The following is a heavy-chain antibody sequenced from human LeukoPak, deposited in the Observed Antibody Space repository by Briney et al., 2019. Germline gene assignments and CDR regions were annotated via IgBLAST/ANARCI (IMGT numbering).Heavy chain of an antibody. CDR3: AKDIWHYYDSSGPLFDY. Sequence: PGGSLRLSCAASGFTFDDCGMSWVRQAPGKGLEWVSAISGSGGSTYYADSVKGRFTISRDNSKNTLYLQMNSLRAEDTAVYYCAKDIWHYYDSSGPLFDYWGQGTLVTVSS. CDR2: ISGSGGST. CDR1: GFTFDDCG. D-gene: IGHD3-22*01. V-gene: IGHV3-23*01. J-gene: IGHJ4*02.